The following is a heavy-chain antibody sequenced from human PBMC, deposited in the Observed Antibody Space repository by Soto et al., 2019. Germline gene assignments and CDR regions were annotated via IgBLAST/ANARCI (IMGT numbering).Heavy chain of an antibody. CDR3: ARSNPSRPDY. CDR1: GESFSAYY. CDR2: VNHDGTT. J-gene: IGHJ4*02. V-gene: IGHV4-34*01. Sequence: PSETLSLTCAVYGESFSAYYWSWIRQPPGKGLEWIGEVNHDGTTNYNPSLKSRVTVSVDTSKNQFSLNMNSVTAADTTVYYCARSNPSRPDYWGQGTLVTVSS. D-gene: IGHD6-6*01.